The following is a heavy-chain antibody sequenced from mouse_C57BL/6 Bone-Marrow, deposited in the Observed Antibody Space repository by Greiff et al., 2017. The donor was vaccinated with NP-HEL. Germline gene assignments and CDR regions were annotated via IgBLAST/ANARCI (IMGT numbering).Heavy chain of an antibody. CDR2: ISGGGGNT. CDR3: ARRYLYYAMDY. Sequence: EVMLVESGGGLVKPGGSLKLSCAASGFTFSSYTMSWVRQTPEKRLEWVATISGGGGNTYYPDSVKGRFTISRDNAKNTLYLQMSSLRSEDTALYYCARRYLYYAMDYWGQGTSVTVSA. J-gene: IGHJ4*01. CDR1: GFTFSSYT. V-gene: IGHV5-9*01.